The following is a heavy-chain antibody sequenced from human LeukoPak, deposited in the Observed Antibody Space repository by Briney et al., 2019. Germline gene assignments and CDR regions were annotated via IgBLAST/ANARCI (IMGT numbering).Heavy chain of an antibody. Sequence: PGGSLRLSXAASGFTFSSYWMHWVRQAPGKGLVWVSRINSDGSSTSYADSVKGRFTISRDNAKNTLYLQMNSLRAEDTAVYYCAKGVGATATYYYYYMDVWGKGTTVTVSS. CDR1: GFTFSSYW. CDR3: AKGVGATATYYYYYMDV. V-gene: IGHV3-74*01. CDR2: INSDGSST. D-gene: IGHD1-26*01. J-gene: IGHJ6*03.